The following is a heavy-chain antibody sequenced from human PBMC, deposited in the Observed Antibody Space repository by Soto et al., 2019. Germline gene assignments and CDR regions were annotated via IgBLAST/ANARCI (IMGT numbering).Heavy chain of an antibody. Sequence: PSETLSLTCTVSGGSISSSSYYWGWIRQPPGKGLEWIGSIYYSGSTYYNPSLESRVTISVDTSKNQFSLKLNSVTVADTAVYYCASTYYTGSSGPFDYWGQGTLVTVSS. CDR2: IYYSGST. V-gene: IGHV4-39*07. CDR3: ASTYYTGSSGPFDY. J-gene: IGHJ4*02. D-gene: IGHD3-22*01. CDR1: GGSISSSSYY.